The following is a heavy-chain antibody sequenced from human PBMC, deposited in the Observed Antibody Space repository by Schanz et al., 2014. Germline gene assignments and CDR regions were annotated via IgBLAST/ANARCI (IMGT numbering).Heavy chain of an antibody. CDR1: GFTVSSNH. CDR3: AKGTGDCSGGTCYDYYYYGLDV. V-gene: IGHV3-66*01. D-gene: IGHD2-15*01. J-gene: IGHJ6*02. Sequence: EGQLAESGGGLVQPGGSLRLSCAVSGFTVSSNHMSWVRQAPGKGLEWVSVIYSGIGAYYADSVEDRFTVSRDNSENTLYLQMNSLSADDTAVCYSAKGTGDCSGGTCYDYYYYGLDVWGQGTTVTVSS. CDR2: IYSGIGA.